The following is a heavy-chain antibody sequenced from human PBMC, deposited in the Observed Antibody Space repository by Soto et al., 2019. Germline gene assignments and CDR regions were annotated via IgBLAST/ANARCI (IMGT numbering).Heavy chain of an antibody. CDR3: ARSRLDGSYGANGNGY. CDR2: IWYDGSNK. J-gene: IGHJ4*02. CDR1: GFTFSSYG. Sequence: QVQLVESGGGVVQPERSLRLSCAASGFTFSSYGMHWVRQAPGKGLEWVAVIWYDGSNKYYADSVKGRFTISRDNSKNTRYLQKNSLRAEDTAVYYCARSRLDGSYGANGNGYWGQGTLVTVSS. D-gene: IGHD1-26*01. V-gene: IGHV3-33*01.